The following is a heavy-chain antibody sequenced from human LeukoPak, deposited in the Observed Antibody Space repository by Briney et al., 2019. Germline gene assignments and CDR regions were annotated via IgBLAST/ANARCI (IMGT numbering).Heavy chain of an antibody. Sequence: PGGSLRLSCAASGFTFSSYSMNWVRQAPGKGLEWVSYISSSSSTIYYADSVKGRFTISRDNSKDTLYLQMNSLRAEDTAVYSCAKDLPRFFDFWGQGTLVTFSS. J-gene: IGHJ4*02. CDR3: AKDLPRFFDF. CDR1: GFTFSSYS. V-gene: IGHV3-48*01. CDR2: ISSSSSTI.